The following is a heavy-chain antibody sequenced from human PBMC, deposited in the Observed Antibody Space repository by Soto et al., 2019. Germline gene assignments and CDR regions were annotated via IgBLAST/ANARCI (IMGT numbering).Heavy chain of an antibody. J-gene: IGHJ4*02. CDR1: GFTFGSYV. D-gene: IGHD6-19*01. V-gene: IGHV3-23*01. CDR2: IIGSGSRT. CDR3: AKDRDSSGWLGFDY. Sequence: GGSLRLSCAASGFTFGSYVMSWVRQAPGKGLEWVSTIIGSGSRTEYADSVKGRFTISRDNAKNSLYLQMNSLRVEDTALYYCAKDRDSSGWLGFDYWGQGTLVTVSS.